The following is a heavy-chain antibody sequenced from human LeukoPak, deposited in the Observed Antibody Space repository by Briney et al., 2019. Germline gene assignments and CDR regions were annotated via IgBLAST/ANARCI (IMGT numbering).Heavy chain of an antibody. V-gene: IGHV1-3*02. CDR3: ARGSSSGSDYGTFDI. CDR1: GYIFTRYT. D-gene: IGHD6-13*01. J-gene: IGHJ3*02. CDR2: SSVANGNT. Sequence: ASVKVSCKASGYIFTRYTLHWVPQAPGQRLEWMGWSSVANGNTKYSQEFQGRVTITRDTSASTAYMELSSLTSEDMAVYYCARGSSSGSDYGTFDIWGQGTLVTVSS.